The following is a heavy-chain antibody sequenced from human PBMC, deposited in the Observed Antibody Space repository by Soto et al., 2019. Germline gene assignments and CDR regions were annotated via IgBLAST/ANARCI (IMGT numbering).Heavy chain of an antibody. CDR1: GFSLTSGVVG. Sequence: QITLKESGPTLVKPTQTLTLTCTFSGFSLTSGVVGVGWIRQPPGAALEWLALIYWNDEQYYNPSLRNRLTITREASKNQVVLSITNMDPVDTATYYCAHRLPGPSGYDVWGQGTTVTVSS. D-gene: IGHD6-13*01. CDR3: AHRLPGPSGYDV. J-gene: IGHJ6*02. CDR2: IYWNDEQ. V-gene: IGHV2-5*01.